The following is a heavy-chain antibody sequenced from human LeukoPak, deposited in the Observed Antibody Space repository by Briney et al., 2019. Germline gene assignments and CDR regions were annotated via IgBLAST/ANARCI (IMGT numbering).Heavy chain of an antibody. D-gene: IGHD6-13*01. J-gene: IGHJ4*02. CDR1: GGSLSSGGYS. V-gene: IGHV4-30-2*01. Sequence: SETLSLTCAVSGGSLSSGGYSWSWVRQPPGRGLEWLGYIYHSGSTYYNPSLKSRVTISVDRSKNQFSLKLSSVTAADTAVYSCAGRSIAAAGTLLFDYWGQGTLGTVS. CDR3: AGRSIAAAGTLLFDY. CDR2: IYHSGST.